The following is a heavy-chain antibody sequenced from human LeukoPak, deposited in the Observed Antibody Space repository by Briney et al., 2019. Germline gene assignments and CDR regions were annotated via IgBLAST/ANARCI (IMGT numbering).Heavy chain of an antibody. Sequence: GGSLRLSCAASGFTFSSNWMSWVRQAPGKGLEWVANIKQDGSERYHVDSVKGRFTISRDNAKNSLYLQMNSLRAEDTAVYYCARDRTWYSNWGQGTLVTVSS. CDR2: IKQDGSER. CDR1: GFTFSSNW. J-gene: IGHJ4*02. V-gene: IGHV3-7*01. D-gene: IGHD2-15*01. CDR3: ARDRTWYSN.